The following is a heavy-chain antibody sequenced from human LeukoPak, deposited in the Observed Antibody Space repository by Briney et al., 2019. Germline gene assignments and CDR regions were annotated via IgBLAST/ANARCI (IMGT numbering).Heavy chain of an antibody. J-gene: IGHJ6*02. V-gene: IGHV3-23*01. CDR3: AKDDSATYYDILTGYYTPPYYYGMDV. CDR2: ISGSGGST. CDR1: GFTFSSYA. D-gene: IGHD3-9*01. Sequence: GGSLRLSCAASGFTFSSYAMSWVRQAPGKGLEWVSAISGSGGSTYYADSVKGRFTISRDNSKNTLYLQMNSLRAEDTAVYYCAKDDSATYYDILTGYYTPPYYYGMDVWGQGTTVTVSS.